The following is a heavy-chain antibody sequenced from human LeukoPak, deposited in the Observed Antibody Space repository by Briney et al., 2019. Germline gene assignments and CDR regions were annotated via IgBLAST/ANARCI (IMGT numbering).Heavy chain of an antibody. J-gene: IGHJ4*02. Sequence: SVKVSCNASGCTFTSYAISWVRQPPGQGLELMGGIFPSFGTTNYSQKFQGRVTITADGSTSTAYMELNMLRSKDTAVYYCAKAVQYYDSSGYLHYFDYWGQGTLVTVSS. V-gene: IGHV1-69*13. CDR3: AKAVQYYDSSGYLHYFDY. CDR2: IFPSFGTT. D-gene: IGHD3-22*01. CDR1: GCTFTSYA.